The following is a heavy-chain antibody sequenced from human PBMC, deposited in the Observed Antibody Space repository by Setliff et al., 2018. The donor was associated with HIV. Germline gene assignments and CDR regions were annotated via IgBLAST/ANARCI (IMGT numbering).Heavy chain of an antibody. Sequence: SETLSLTCTVSGDSISRRTYYWDWIRQPPGKGLEWIGSMYYDGNTFYNTSLKSRLTIPVDTSKNQLSLKLSSVTAADTAVYYCARHRAAYWYYDYWGQGTLVTVSS. J-gene: IGHJ4*02. CDR2: MYYDGNT. CDR3: ARHRAAYWYYDY. D-gene: IGHD2-8*02. CDR1: GDSISRRTYY. V-gene: IGHV4-39*01.